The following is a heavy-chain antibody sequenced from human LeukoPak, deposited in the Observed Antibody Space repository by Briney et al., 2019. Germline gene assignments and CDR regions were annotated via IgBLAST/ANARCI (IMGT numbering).Heavy chain of an antibody. Sequence: GGSLRLSCAASGFTFSSYAMSWVRQAPGKGLEWVAVIWYDGSNKYYADSVKGRFTISRDNSKNTLYLQMNSLRAEDTAVYYCARVNAQRYCSSTSCQNWFDPWGQGTLVTVSS. CDR1: GFTFSSYA. CDR3: ARVNAQRYCSSTSCQNWFDP. J-gene: IGHJ5*02. CDR2: IWYDGSNK. D-gene: IGHD2-2*01. V-gene: IGHV3-33*08.